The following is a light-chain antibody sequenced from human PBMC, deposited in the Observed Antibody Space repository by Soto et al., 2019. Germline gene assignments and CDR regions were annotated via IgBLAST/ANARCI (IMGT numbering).Light chain of an antibody. CDR2: AAS. V-gene: IGKV1-27*01. J-gene: IGKJ1*01. CDR1: QGIRNY. CDR3: QKYNSAPWT. Sequence: DIQMNQSPSSLSASVGDRVTITCRASQGIRNYLAWYQQRPGKVPKLLIYAASTLQSGVPSRFSGSGSGTDFTLTISSLQPEDVATYYCQKYNSAPWTFGQGTKVEIK.